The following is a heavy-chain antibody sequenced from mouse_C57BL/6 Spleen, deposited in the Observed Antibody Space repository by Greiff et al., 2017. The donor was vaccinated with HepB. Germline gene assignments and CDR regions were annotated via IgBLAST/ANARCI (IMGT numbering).Heavy chain of an antibody. Sequence: EVQLVESGAELVRPGASVKLSCTASGFNIKDDYMHWVKQRPEQGLEWIGWIDPENGDTEYASKFQGKATITADTSSNTAYLQLSSLTSEDTAVYYCTTFYYDYVDYWGQGTTLTVSS. D-gene: IGHD2-4*01. CDR2: IDPENGDT. V-gene: IGHV14-4*01. CDR3: TTFYYDYVDY. CDR1: GFNIKDDY. J-gene: IGHJ2*01.